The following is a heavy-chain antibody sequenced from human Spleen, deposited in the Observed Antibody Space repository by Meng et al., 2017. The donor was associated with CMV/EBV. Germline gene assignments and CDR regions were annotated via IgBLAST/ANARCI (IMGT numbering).Heavy chain of an antibody. Sequence: SGDSISNRNYYWGWIRQPPGKGLEWNGTISHSGNTFYNPSLKSRVTMSVDTSKNQVSLRVNSVTAADTAVYYCAKLVRPQGLRGFDLWGQGALVTVSS. J-gene: IGHJ5*02. D-gene: IGHD3-10*01. CDR2: ISHSGNT. CDR3: AKLVRPQGLRGFDL. V-gene: IGHV4-39*07. CDR1: GDSISNRNYY.